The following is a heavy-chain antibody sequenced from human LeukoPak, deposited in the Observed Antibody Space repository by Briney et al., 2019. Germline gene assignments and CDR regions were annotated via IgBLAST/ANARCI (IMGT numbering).Heavy chain of an antibody. V-gene: IGHV3-7*04. CDR3: ARGVFRYSD. D-gene: IGHD3-9*01. Sequence: PGGSLRLSCAVSVLTFRSYWMAWVRQAPGKRLEWGANINEDGSEQYSTDSVKGRFTISRDHAKTSLYVQMNSLRAEDTAVYYCARGVFRYSDWGQGTLVTVSS. CDR2: INEDGSEQ. CDR1: VLTFRSYW. J-gene: IGHJ4*02.